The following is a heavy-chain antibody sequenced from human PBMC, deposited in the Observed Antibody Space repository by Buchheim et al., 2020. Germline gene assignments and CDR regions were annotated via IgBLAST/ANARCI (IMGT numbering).Heavy chain of an antibody. V-gene: IGHV1-2*06. CDR3: ARAPPYSSGWLEVDY. CDR1: GYSFTGYY. Sequence: QVQLVQSGAEVQKPGASVKVSCKASGYSFTGYYIHWVRQAPGQGLEWMGRINANSGGTTYAQKFQGRVTMTRDTSIKTAHMEVSRLSSDDTAVYFCARAPPYSSGWLEVDYWGQGTL. J-gene: IGHJ4*02. CDR2: INANSGGT. D-gene: IGHD6-19*01.